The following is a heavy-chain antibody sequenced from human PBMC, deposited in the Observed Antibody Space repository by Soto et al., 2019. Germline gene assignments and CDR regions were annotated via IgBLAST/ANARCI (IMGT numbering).Heavy chain of an antibody. J-gene: IGHJ6*02. D-gene: IGHD1-20*01. V-gene: IGHV4-59*01. CDR1: GGSISSYY. CDR3: ARYKSNYYYGMDV. CDR2: IYYSGIT. Sequence: PSETLSLTCTVSGGSISSYYWRWIRQPPGKGLEWIGYIYYSGITNYNPSLKSRVTISVDTSKNQFSLKLSSVTAADTAVYYCARYKSNYYYGMDVWGQGTTVTGSS.